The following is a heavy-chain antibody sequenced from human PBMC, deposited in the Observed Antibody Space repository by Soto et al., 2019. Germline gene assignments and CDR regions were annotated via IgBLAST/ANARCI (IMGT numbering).Heavy chain of an antibody. D-gene: IGHD6-13*01. CDR1: GGTFSSYA. CDR2: IIPIFGTA. J-gene: IGHJ4*02. CDR3: ATSSSYSSNYDY. Sequence: SVNVSCKASGGTFSSYAISWVRQAPGQGLEWMGGIIPIFGTANYAQKFQGRVTITADESTSTAYMELSSLRSEDTAVYYCATSSSYSSNYDYWGQGTLVTVSS. V-gene: IGHV1-69*13.